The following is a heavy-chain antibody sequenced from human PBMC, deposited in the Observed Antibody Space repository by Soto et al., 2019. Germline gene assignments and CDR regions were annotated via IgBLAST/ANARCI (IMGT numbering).Heavy chain of an antibody. CDR2: IYRGGNT. CDR3: ASVGYCSTTTCPPA. CDR1: GLTVSTNY. J-gene: IGHJ4*02. Sequence: GGSLRLSCAASGLTVSTNYMTWVRQAPGKGLEWVSVIYRGGNTYHTDSVQGRFSISRDNSKNTVDLQMNNLRAKDTAMYYCASVGYCSTTTCPPAWGQGTLVTVSS. V-gene: IGHV3-53*01. D-gene: IGHD2-2*01.